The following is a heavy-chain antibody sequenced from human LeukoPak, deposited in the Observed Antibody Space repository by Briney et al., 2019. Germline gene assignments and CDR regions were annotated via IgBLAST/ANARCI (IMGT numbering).Heavy chain of an antibody. Sequence: GGSLKLSCAASGFTFSSYAMSWVRQARGKGLEWVPAISGSGGSTYYADSVKGRFTISRDNSKNTLYLQMNSLRAEDTAVYYCAKLGMYCSSTSCLYFDYWGQGTLVTVSS. J-gene: IGHJ4*02. CDR1: GFTFSSYA. D-gene: IGHD2-2*01. CDR3: AKLGMYCSSTSCLYFDY. V-gene: IGHV3-23*01. CDR2: ISGSGGST.